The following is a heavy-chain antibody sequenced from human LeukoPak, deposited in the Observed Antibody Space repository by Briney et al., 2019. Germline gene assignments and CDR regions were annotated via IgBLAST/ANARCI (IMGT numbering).Heavy chain of an antibody. D-gene: IGHD6-19*01. J-gene: IGHJ4*02. CDR1: GGSFSGYY. CDR3: ARGSAGVSSGWYRIVGDFDY. CDR2: INHSGST. Sequence: MPSETLSLSCAVYGGSFSGYYWSWIRQPPGKGLEWIGEINHSGSTNYNPSLKSRVTISVDTSKNQFSLKLSSVTAADTAVYYCARGSAGVSSGWYRIVGDFDYWGQGTLVTVSS. V-gene: IGHV4-34*01.